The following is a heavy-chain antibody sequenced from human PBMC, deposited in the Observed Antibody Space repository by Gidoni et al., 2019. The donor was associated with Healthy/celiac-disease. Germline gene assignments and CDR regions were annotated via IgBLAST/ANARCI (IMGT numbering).Heavy chain of an antibody. CDR3: TRGGIAAAGTIDY. D-gene: IGHD6-13*01. V-gene: IGHV3-49*03. CDR2: IRSKAYGGTT. CDR1: GFTFGDYA. J-gene: IGHJ4*02. Sequence: VQLVESGGGLVQPGRSLRLSCAASGFTFGDYAMSWFRQAPEKGLEWVCFIRSKAYGGTTEDAASVKGRFTIARDDSKSIAYLQMNSLKTEDTAVYYCTRGGIAAAGTIDYWGQGTLVTVSS.